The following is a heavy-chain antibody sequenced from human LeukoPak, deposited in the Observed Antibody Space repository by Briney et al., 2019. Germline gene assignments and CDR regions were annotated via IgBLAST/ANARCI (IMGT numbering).Heavy chain of an antibody. CDR3: ARDSSGYPFDY. D-gene: IGHD3-22*01. J-gene: IGHJ4*02. V-gene: IGHV4-59*01. CDR2: IYYSGST. Sequence: EWIGYIYYSGSTNYNPSLKSRVTISVDTSKNQFSLKLSSVTAADTAVYYCARDSSGYPFDYWGQGTLVTVSS.